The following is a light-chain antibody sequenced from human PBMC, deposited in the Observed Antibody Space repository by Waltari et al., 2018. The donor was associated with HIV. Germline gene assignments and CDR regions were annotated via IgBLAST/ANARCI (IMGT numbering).Light chain of an antibody. Sequence: SYVLTQPPSVSVAPGKTATITCGGDNIGSKSVQWYQQKPGQAPKLVIFYDTDRPSGIPERFSASNSGNTATLTVTRAEAGDEADYYCHVWDRTSEHPVIFGGGTKLTVL. CDR2: YDT. CDR1: NIGSKS. J-gene: IGLJ2*01. CDR3: HVWDRTSEHPVI. V-gene: IGLV3-21*04.